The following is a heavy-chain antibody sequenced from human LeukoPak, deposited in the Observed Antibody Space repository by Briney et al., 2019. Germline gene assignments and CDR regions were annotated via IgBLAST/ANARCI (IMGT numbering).Heavy chain of an antibody. CDR2: ISSSSSYI. J-gene: IGHJ4*02. CDR1: GFTFSSYS. D-gene: IGHD2-2*01. V-gene: IGHV3-21*04. CDR3: TRASGYCSRTSCPPDY. Sequence: GGSLRLSCAASGFTFSSYSMNWVRQAPGKGLEWVSSISSSSSYIYYADSVKGRFTISRDNAKNSLFLQMNSLRVEDTAFYYCTRASGYCSRTSCPPDYWGQGTLVTVSS.